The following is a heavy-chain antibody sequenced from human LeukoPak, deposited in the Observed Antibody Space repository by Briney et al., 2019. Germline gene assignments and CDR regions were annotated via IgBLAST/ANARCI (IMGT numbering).Heavy chain of an antibody. D-gene: IGHD3-10*01. CDR1: GGSISSSSYY. V-gene: IGHV4-39*01. CDR3: ARLKFGELSPPFDP. CDR2: IYYSGST. Sequence: SETLSLTRTVSGGSISSSSYYWGWIRQPPGKGLEWIGSIYYSGSTYYNPSLKSRVTISVDTSKNQFSLKLSSVTAADTAVYYCARLKFGELSPPFDPWGQGTLVTVSS. J-gene: IGHJ5*02.